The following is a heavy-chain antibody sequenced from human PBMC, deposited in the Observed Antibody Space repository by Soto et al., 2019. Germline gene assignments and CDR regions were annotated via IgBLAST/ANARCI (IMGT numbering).Heavy chain of an antibody. V-gene: IGHV3-43D*03. J-gene: IGHJ6*02. Sequence: GGSLRLSCAASGFIFDDYAMHWVRQAPGKGLEWVSLISWDGGSTYYADSVKGRFTISRDNSKNSLYLQMNSLRAEDTALYYCAKGFPAYSSSWYYYGMDVWGQGTTVTVSS. D-gene: IGHD6-13*01. CDR1: GFIFDDYA. CDR2: ISWDGGST. CDR3: AKGFPAYSSSWYYYGMDV.